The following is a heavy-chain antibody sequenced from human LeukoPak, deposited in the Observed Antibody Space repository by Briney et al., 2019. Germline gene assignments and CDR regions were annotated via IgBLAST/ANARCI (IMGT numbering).Heavy chain of an antibody. Sequence: GGSLRLSCAASGLTFSGYAMSWVRQAPGKGLEWVSAISGSGGSTYYADSVKGRFTISRDNSKNTLYLQMNSLRAEDTAVYYCATKPTYCSSTSCYYYYGMDVWGQGTTVTVSS. CDR3: ATKPTYCSSTSCYYYYGMDV. V-gene: IGHV3-23*01. J-gene: IGHJ6*02. CDR2: ISGSGGST. CDR1: GLTFSGYA. D-gene: IGHD2-2*01.